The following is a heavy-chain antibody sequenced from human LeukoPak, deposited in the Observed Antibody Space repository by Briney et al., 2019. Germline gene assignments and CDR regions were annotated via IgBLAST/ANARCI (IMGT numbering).Heavy chain of an antibody. Sequence: GGSLRLSCAASGFTLNSYSMNWVRQAPGKGLEWVSYISSSSSYIYYADSVKGRFTISRDNAKNSLYLQMNSLRAEDTAVYYCARGKRTFGGVIVDYWGQGTLVTVSS. CDR2: ISSSSSYI. J-gene: IGHJ4*02. D-gene: IGHD3-16*02. V-gene: IGHV3-21*05. CDR3: ARGKRTFGGVIVDY. CDR1: GFTLNSYS.